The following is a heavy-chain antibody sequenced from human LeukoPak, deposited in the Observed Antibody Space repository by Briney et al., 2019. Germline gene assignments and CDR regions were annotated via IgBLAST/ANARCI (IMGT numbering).Heavy chain of an antibody. V-gene: IGHV1-2*02. CDR1: GYTFTGYY. CDR3: ASVYDFWSGYQESWDY. D-gene: IGHD3-3*01. CDR2: INPNSGGT. J-gene: IGHJ4*02. Sequence: ASVKVSCKASGYTFTGYYMHWVRQAPGQGLEWMGWINPNSGGTNYAQKFQGRVTMTRDTSISTAYMELSRLRSDDTAVYYCASVYDFWSGYQESWDYWGQGTLVTVSS.